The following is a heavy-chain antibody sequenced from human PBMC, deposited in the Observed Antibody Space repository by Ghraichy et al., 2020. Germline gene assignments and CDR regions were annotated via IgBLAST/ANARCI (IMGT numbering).Heavy chain of an antibody. CDR1: GGSISSSSYY. V-gene: IGHV4-39*01. Sequence: SETLSLTCTVSGGSISSSSYYWGWIRQPPGKGLEWIGSIYYSGSTYYNPSLKSRVTISVDTSKNQFSLKLSSVTAADTAVYYCARRCDFAQPCYYYYGMDVWREGTTVTVS. J-gene: IGHJ6*02. CDR3: ARRCDFAQPCYYYYGMDV. D-gene: IGHD3-3*01. CDR2: IYYSGST.